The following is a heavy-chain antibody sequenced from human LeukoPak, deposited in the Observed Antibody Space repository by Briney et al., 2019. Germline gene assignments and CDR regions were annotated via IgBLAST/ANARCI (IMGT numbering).Heavy chain of an antibody. D-gene: IGHD3-10*01. J-gene: IGHJ4*02. Sequence: ASVKVSCKASGFTFTKYGISWMRQAPGQGLEWMGWISAYSGNTNYAQIFQGRVTMTTDTSTTTAYMELRSLRSDDTAVYYCARDLEIRGVLPSSLDYWGQGTLVTVPS. CDR3: ARDLEIRGVLPSSLDY. CDR1: GFTFTKYG. V-gene: IGHV1-18*01. CDR2: ISAYSGNT.